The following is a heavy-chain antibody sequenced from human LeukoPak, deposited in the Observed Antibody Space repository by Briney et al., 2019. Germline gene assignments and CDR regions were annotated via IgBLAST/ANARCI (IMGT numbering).Heavy chain of an antibody. J-gene: IGHJ6*03. CDR3: ARDLSCSSTSCYGYYYYYYMDV. V-gene: IGHV4-61*02. CDR2: IYTSGST. CDR1: GGSTSSGSYY. D-gene: IGHD2-2*01. Sequence: SETLSLTCTVSGGSTSSGSYYGSWIRQPAGKGLEWIGRIYTSGSTNYNPSLQSRLPISVDTSKNQFSLKLSSVTAADTAVYYCARDLSCSSTSCYGYYYYYYMDVWGKGTTVTVSS.